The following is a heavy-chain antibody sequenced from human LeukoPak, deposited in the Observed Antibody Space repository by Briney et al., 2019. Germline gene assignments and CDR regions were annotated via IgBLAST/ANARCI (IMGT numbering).Heavy chain of an antibody. D-gene: IGHD6-19*01. V-gene: IGHV4-38-2*02. CDR1: GYSISSAYY. CDR2: VYHSATT. CDR3: SRDETYSSDWQSNHYYYYMDV. Sequence: PSETLSLTCSVSGYSISSAYYWGWIRQPPGKGLEWIGSVYHSATTYYNPSLKSRVTISVDTSKNQFSLKLSSVTAADTAVYYCSRDETYSSDWQSNHYYYYMDVWGKGTTVTVSS. J-gene: IGHJ6*03.